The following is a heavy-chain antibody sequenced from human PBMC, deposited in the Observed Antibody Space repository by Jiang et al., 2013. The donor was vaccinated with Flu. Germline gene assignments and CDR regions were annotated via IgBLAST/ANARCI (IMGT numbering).Heavy chain of an antibody. CDR1: GYPFIDYY. CDR2: INPNSGGT. V-gene: IGHV1-2*02. D-gene: IGHD3-22*01. CDR3: ARDPGVFHFDTSGYLRLWAFDI. J-gene: IGHJ3*02. Sequence: KPGASVKVSCTASGYPFIDYYLHWVRQAPGQGLEWMGWINPNSGGTNYAQKFRGRVTLTRDTSIGTAYMELTRLRSDDTAVFYCARDPGVFHFDTSGYLRLWAFDIWGHGTMVTVSS.